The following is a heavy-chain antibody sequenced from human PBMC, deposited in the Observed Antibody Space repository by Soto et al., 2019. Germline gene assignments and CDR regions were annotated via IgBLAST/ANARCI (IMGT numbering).Heavy chain of an antibody. CDR1: GFTFSSYW. CDR2: INNDGSST. CDR3: ARGGMNYGWDHLDD. V-gene: IGHV3-74*01. D-gene: IGHD3-10*01. Sequence: EVQLGESGGDLVQPGGSLRLSCVASGFTFSSYWMHWVRQAPGRGLVWVSRINNDGSSTTYVDSVKGRFTISRDNDKKTLYLQMHSLRADATAVYYCARGGMNYGWDHLDDWGQGTLVTVSS. J-gene: IGHJ4*02.